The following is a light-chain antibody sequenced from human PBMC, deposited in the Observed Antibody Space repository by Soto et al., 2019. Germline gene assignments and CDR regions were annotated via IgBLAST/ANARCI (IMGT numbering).Light chain of an antibody. CDR3: QSYDSSLSGSV. CDR2: GNS. Sequence: QSVLTQPPSASGAPGQRVTISCSGSSSNIGSYTVNWYQQFPGTAPKLVIYGNSNRPSGVPDRFSGSKSGTSASLAITGLQAEDEADYYCQSYDSSLSGSVFGGGTKVTVL. CDR1: SSNIGSYT. V-gene: IGLV1-40*01. J-gene: IGLJ3*02.